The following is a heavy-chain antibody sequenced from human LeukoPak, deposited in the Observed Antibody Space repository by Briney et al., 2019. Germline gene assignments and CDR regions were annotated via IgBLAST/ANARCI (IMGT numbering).Heavy chain of an antibody. V-gene: IGHV4-59*08. CDR3: ARHLIGGRGSGSYYNHAHPFDP. Sequence: PSETLSLTCTVSGGSISSYYWSWIRQPPGKGLEWIGYIYYSGSINYNPSLKSRVTISVDTSKNQFSLKLSSVTAADTAVHYCARHLIGGRGSGSYYNHAHPFDPWGQGTLVTVSS. D-gene: IGHD3-10*01. J-gene: IGHJ5*02. CDR1: GGSISSYY. CDR2: IYYSGSI.